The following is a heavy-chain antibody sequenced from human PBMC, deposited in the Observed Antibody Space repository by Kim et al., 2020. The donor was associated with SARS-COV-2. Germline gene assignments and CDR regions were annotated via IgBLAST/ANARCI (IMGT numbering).Heavy chain of an antibody. CDR2: IYYSGST. Sequence: SETLSLTCTVSSDSISSYYWSWIRQPPGKGLEWIGYIYYSGSTNYNPSLKSRVTISVDTSKNQFSLKLSSVTAADTAVYYCARHLSDYDFWSGYNYYFDYWGQGTLVTVSS. CDR1: SDSISSYY. CDR3: ARHLSDYDFWSGYNYYFDY. D-gene: IGHD3-3*01. J-gene: IGHJ4*02. V-gene: IGHV4-59*08.